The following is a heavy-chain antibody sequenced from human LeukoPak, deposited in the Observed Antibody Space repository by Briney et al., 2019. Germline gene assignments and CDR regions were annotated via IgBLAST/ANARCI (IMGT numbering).Heavy chain of an antibody. CDR2: FDPEVGDK. D-gene: IGHD4-17*01. Sequence: ASVKLSCKISGHALSDLSIHWVRQAPGRGPEWMGGFDPEVGDKMHAQKFQGRVTMTTDTSTSTAYMELRSLRSDDTAVYYCARESDYGDFDYWGQGTLVTVSS. CDR3: ARESDYGDFDY. J-gene: IGHJ4*02. V-gene: IGHV1-24*01. CDR1: GHALSDLS.